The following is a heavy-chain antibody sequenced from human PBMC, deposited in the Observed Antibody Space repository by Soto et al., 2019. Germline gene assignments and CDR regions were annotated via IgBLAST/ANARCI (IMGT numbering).Heavy chain of an antibody. D-gene: IGHD2-8*02. CDR3: QTGGD. CDR1: GFIFNHAW. CDR2: IKSRTDGGTT. V-gene: IGHV3-15*01. Sequence: EVQLVESGGGLVRPGGSLRLSCAASGFIFNHAWMSWVRQAPGKGLEWVGHIKSRTDGGTTDYAAPVKGRFTLSRDDSKNTLYLQMNSLKNEDTAVYYCQTGGDWGQGTLVTVSS. J-gene: IGHJ4*02.